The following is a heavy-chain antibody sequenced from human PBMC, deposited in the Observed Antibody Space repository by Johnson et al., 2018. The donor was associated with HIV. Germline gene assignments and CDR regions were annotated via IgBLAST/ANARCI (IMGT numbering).Heavy chain of an antibody. CDR1: GFTVSSNY. V-gene: IGHV3-66*02. CDR3: ASSAGGSFFWDAFDI. D-gene: IGHD1-26*01. Sequence: MLLVESGGGLVQPGGSLRLSCAASGFTVSSNYMSWVRQAPGKGLEWVSVISYDGSNKNYADSVKGRFTISRDNAKNTLYLQMNSLRAEDTAVYYCASSAGGSFFWDAFDIWGQGTMVTVSS. CDR2: ISYDGSNK. J-gene: IGHJ3*02.